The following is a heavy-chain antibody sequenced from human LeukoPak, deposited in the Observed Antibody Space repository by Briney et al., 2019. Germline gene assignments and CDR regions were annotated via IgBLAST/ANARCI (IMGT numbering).Heavy chain of an antibody. Sequence: SETLSLTCTVSGGSISSYYWSWIRQPPGKGLEWIGEINHSGSTNYNPSLKSRVTISVDTSKNQFSLKLSSVTAADTAVYYCARQGGTIYYYYYYGMDVWGQGTTVTVSS. CDR2: INHSGST. J-gene: IGHJ6*02. CDR1: GGSISSYY. D-gene: IGHD1-7*01. CDR3: ARQGGTIYYYYYYGMDV. V-gene: IGHV4-34*01.